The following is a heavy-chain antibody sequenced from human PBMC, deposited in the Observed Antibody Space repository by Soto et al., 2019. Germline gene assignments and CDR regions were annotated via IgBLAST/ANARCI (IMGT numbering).Heavy chain of an antibody. V-gene: IGHV1-69*12. CDR2: IMPIFGRA. J-gene: IGHJ6*02. D-gene: IGHD6-19*01. Sequence: QVQLVQSGAEVKKPGSSVKVSCKASGGTLSNYAFSWVRQAPGQGLEWLGGIMPIFGRADYAQKFRGRVTITADEAASTAPMELSSLRTEDTAVYYCASWLKEAGIGGNDYYGRDVWGQGTTVTVSS. CDR3: ASWLKEAGIGGNDYYGRDV. CDR1: GGTLSNYA.